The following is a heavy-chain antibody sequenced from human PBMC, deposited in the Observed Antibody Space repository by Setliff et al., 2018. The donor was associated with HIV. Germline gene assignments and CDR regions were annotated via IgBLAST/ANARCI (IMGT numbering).Heavy chain of an antibody. CDR2: IYTSGST. D-gene: IGHD3-22*01. Sequence: SETLSLTCTVSGGSISSYYWSWIRQPAGKGLEWIGRIYTSGSTNYNPSLKSRVTMSVDTSKNQFSLKLSSVTAADTAVYYCARDQANYYDSSGYYYFGYWGQGTLVTVSS. CDR1: GGSISSYY. CDR3: ARDQANYYDSSGYYYFGY. V-gene: IGHV4-4*07. J-gene: IGHJ4*02.